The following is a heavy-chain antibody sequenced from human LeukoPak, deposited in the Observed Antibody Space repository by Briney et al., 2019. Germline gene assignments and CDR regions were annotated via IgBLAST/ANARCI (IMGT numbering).Heavy chain of an antibody. V-gene: IGHV1-18*04. J-gene: IGHJ6*04. D-gene: IGHD3-10*01. CDR3: ARDREPYYYGSGSLSLGMDV. CDR2: ISAYNGNT. CDR1: GYTFTSYG. Sequence: ASVKVSCKASGYTFTSYGISGVRQAPGQGLEWMGWISAYNGNTNYAQKLQGRVTMTTDTSTSTAYMELRSLRSDDTAVYYCARDREPYYYGSGSLSLGMDVWGKGTTVTVSS.